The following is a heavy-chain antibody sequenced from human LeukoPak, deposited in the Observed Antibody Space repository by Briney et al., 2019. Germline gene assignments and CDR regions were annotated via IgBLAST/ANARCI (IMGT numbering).Heavy chain of an antibody. Sequence: ASVKVSCKASGYTFTSYYMHWVRQAPGQGLEWMGIINPSGGSTGYAQKLQGRVTMTRDTSTSTVYMELSSLRSEDTAVYYCARESNSCCPDYWGQGTLVTVSS. J-gene: IGHJ4*02. D-gene: IGHD2-15*01. CDR3: ARESNSCCPDY. CDR1: GYTFTSYY. CDR2: INPSGGST. V-gene: IGHV1-46*01.